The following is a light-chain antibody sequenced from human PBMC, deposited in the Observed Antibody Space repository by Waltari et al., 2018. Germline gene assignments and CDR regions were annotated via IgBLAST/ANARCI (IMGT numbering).Light chain of an antibody. CDR2: LAS. CDR3: LQYNTYPWT. Sequence: DIQITQSPSAMSASVGDRVTITCRASQGISTSLAWFQQKPGKVPKRLIYLASSLQSGVPSRFSGSGSRTEFTLSISSLQPEDFATYYCLQYNTYPWTFGQGTKVEIK. V-gene: IGKV1-17*03. CDR1: QGISTS. J-gene: IGKJ1*01.